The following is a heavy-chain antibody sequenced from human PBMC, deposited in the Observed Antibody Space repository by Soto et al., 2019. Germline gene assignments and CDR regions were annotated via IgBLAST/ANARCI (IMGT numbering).Heavy chain of an antibody. D-gene: IGHD6-19*01. J-gene: IGHJ4*02. V-gene: IGHV3-23*01. Sequence: GGSLRPSCAASGFTFSSYAMSWVRQAPGKGLEWVSAISGSGGSTYYADSVKGRFTISRDNSKNTLYLQMNSLRAEDTAVYYCAEDVSSGIAVAGSFYWGQGTLVTVSS. CDR2: ISGSGGST. CDR3: AEDVSSGIAVAGSFY. CDR1: GFTFSSYA.